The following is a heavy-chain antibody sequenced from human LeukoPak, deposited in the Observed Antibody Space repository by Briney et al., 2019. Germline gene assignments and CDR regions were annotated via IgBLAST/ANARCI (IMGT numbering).Heavy chain of an antibody. CDR2: IDPSGGST. J-gene: IGHJ5*02. CDR1: GYTFTGYY. Sequence: ASVKVSCKASGYTFTGYYMHWVRLAPGQGLEWMGIIDPSGGSTIYAQKFQGRVTMTGDTSTNTVYMDLSSLRSEDTAVYYCARGHRSSGPRWFDPWGQGTLVTVSS. V-gene: IGHV1-46*01. CDR3: ARGHRSSGPRWFDP. D-gene: IGHD3-22*01.